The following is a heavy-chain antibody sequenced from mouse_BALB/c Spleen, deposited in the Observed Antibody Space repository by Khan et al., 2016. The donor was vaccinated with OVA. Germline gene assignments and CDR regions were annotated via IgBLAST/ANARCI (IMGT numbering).Heavy chain of an antibody. J-gene: IGHJ1*01. CDR1: GFTFSSFG. CDR3: TRSLITTWYFDV. Sequence: EVQLVESGGGLVQPGGSRKLSCAASGFTFSSFGMHWVRQAPEKGLEWVAYISFGSATIYYADTVKGRFTISRDNPKHTLFLQLTSLRYEDTAMYYCTRSLITTWYFDVWGAGTTVTVSS. D-gene: IGHD2-4*01. V-gene: IGHV5-17*02. CDR2: ISFGSATI.